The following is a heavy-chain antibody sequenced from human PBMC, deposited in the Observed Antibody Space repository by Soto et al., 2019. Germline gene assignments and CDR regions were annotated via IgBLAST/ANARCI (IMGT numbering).Heavy chain of an antibody. CDR1: GGSFSGYY. D-gene: IGHD2-21*02. CDR3: ARGYCGGDCYYPYYYGMDV. Sequence: PSETLSLTCAVYGGSFSGYYWSWIRQPPGKGLEWIGEINHSGSTNYNPSLKSRVTISVDTSKNQFSLKLSSVTAADTAVYYCARGYCGGDCYYPYYYGMDVWGQGTTVTVSS. J-gene: IGHJ6*02. CDR2: INHSGST. V-gene: IGHV4-34*01.